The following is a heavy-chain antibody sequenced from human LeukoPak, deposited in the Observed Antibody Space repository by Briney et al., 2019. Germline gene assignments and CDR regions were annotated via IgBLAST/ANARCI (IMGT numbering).Heavy chain of an antibody. V-gene: IGHV3-30*02. CDR1: GFTFRRDA. Sequence: PGGSLRLSCVASGFTFRRDAMHWVRQAPGKGLEWVSFIPYDGISKYYVDSVKGRFTISGDNSKNTVYLQMNSLRVEDTAVYYCAKDWGETYTIDYWGQGTLVSVSS. CDR3: AKDWGETYTIDY. CDR2: IPYDGISK. D-gene: IGHD3-16*01. J-gene: IGHJ4*02.